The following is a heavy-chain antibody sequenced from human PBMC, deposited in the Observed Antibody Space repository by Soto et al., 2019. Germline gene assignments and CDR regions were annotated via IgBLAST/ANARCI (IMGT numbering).Heavy chain of an antibody. V-gene: IGHV4-34*01. CDR1: GGSFSGYY. J-gene: IGHJ6*02. CDR2: INHSGST. Sequence: QVQLQQWGAGLLKPSETLSLTCAVYGGSFSGYYWSWIRQPPGKGLGWIGEINHSGSTNYNPSLKSRVTISVDTSKNQFSLKLSSVTAADTAVYYCARGLSGVVSVRYYYYGMDVWGQGTTVTVSS. D-gene: IGHD3-3*01. CDR3: ARGLSGVVSVRYYYYGMDV.